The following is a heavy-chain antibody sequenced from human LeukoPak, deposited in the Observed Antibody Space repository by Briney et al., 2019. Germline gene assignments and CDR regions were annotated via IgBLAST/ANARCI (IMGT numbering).Heavy chain of an antibody. Sequence: SETPALTRTVSGGSISSSRYYWGWIRHPPGKGLEGIGRIYYIWNTYYNPSPKSRDNISVDTSKNQFSLKLSSVTAADTAVYYCATTGGDIVVVPAAADYWGQGNLVPVSS. CDR3: ATTGGDIVVVPAAADY. V-gene: IGHV4-39*05. D-gene: IGHD2-2*01. CDR1: GGSISSSRYY. J-gene: IGHJ4*02. CDR2: IYYIWNT.